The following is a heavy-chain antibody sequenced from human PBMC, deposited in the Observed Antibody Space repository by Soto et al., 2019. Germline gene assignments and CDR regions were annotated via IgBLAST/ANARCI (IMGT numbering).Heavy chain of an antibody. J-gene: IGHJ4*02. CDR3: AKDQALRGGLHLGELSFYFDY. CDR2: ISYDGSNK. Sequence: GGSLRLSCAASGFTFSSYGMHWVRQAPGKGLEWVAVISYDGSNKYYADSVKGRFTISRDNSKNTLYLQMNSLRAEDTAVYYCAKDQALRGGLHLGELSFYFDYWGQGTLVTVSS. CDR1: GFTFSSYG. V-gene: IGHV3-30*18. D-gene: IGHD3-16*02.